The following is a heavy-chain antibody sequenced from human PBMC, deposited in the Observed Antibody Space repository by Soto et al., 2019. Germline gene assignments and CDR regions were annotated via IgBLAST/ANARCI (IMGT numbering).Heavy chain of an antibody. CDR2: INHVGIT. CDR1: GGSFRGFY. J-gene: IGHJ4*02. CDR3: ARAHDFWGGRQQPIDS. V-gene: IGHV4-34*01. D-gene: IGHD3-3*01. Sequence: QVQLQQWGAELLKPSETLSLTCGVSGGSFRGFYWTWIRQPPGKGLVWLGDINHVGITNYNPSLKSRVGIPVDTSKCQLSLTLSSVTAADTAVYYCARAHDFWGGRQQPIDSWGQGPLVTVSA.